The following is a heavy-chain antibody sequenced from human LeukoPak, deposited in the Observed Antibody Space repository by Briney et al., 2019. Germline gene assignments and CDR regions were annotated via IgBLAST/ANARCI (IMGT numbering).Heavy chain of an antibody. Sequence: ASVKVSCKASGYTFTSYYMHWVRQAPGQGLEWMGWISAYNGNTNYAQKLQGRVTMTTDTSTSTAYMELRSLRSDDTAVYYCARDRDVVVPAADNWFDPWGQGTLVTVSS. CDR2: ISAYNGNT. J-gene: IGHJ5*02. V-gene: IGHV1-18*04. D-gene: IGHD2-2*01. CDR3: ARDRDVVVPAADNWFDP. CDR1: GYTFTSYY.